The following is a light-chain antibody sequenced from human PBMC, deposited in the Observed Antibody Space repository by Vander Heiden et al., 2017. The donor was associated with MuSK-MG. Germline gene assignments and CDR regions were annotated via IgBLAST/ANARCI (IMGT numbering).Light chain of an antibody. Sequence: QSALTQPASVSGSPGPSLTLSCPGTSSDVGSYNLVSCYQQHPGKAPKLMIYEVSKRPSGVSNRFSGSKSGNTASLTISGLQAEDEADYYCCSYAGSSTYVVFGGGTKLTVL. J-gene: IGLJ2*01. V-gene: IGLV2-23*02. CDR1: SSDVGSYNL. CDR2: EVS. CDR3: CSYAGSSTYVV.